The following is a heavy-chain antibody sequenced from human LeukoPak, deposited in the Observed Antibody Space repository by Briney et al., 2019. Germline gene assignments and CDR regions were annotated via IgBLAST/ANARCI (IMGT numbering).Heavy chain of an antibody. CDR1: GGSISSYY. Sequence: SETLSLTCTVSGGSISSYYWSWIRQPAGKGLEWIGRIYTSGSTNYNPSLKSRVTISVDTSKNQFSLKLSSVTAADTAVYYCARVLLWFGELSPNWFDPWGQGTLVTVSS. CDR2: IYTSGST. D-gene: IGHD3-10*01. J-gene: IGHJ5*02. V-gene: IGHV4-4*07. CDR3: ARVLLWFGELSPNWFDP.